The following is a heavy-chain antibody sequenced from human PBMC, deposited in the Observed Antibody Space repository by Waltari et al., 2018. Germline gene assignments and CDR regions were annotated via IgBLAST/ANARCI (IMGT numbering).Heavy chain of an antibody. D-gene: IGHD3-3*01. V-gene: IGHV1-24*01. Sequence: QVQLVQSGAEVKKPGASVKVSCKVSGYTLTELSMHWVRQAPGKGLEWMGGFDPEDGETIYAQKFQGRVTMTEDTSTDTAYMELSSLRSEDTAVYYCATTKALSGRFLEWYNDAFDIWGQGTMVTVSS. CDR2: FDPEDGET. CDR3: ATTKALSGRFLEWYNDAFDI. CDR1: GYTLTELS. J-gene: IGHJ3*02.